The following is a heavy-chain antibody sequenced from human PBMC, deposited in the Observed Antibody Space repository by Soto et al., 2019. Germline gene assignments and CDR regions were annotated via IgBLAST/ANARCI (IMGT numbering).Heavy chain of an antibody. CDR2: IGAYNGNT. D-gene: IGHD6-25*01. Sequence: ASVKVSCKASGGTFSSYGISWVRQAPGQGLEWMGWIGAYNGNTNYAQKLQGRVTMTTDTSTSTAYMELRSLRSDDTAVYYCARAGSALNWFDPWGQGTLVTVSS. CDR3: ARAGSALNWFDP. J-gene: IGHJ5*02. CDR1: GGTFSSYG. V-gene: IGHV1-18*04.